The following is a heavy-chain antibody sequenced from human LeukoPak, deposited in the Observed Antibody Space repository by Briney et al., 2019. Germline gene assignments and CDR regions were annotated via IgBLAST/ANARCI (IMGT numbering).Heavy chain of an antibody. D-gene: IGHD3-16*01. V-gene: IGHV4-34*01. Sequence: SETLSLTCAVYGGSFSGYYWSWIRQPPGKGLEWIGEINHSGSTNYNPSLKSRVIMSLDKSKDQFSLKLRSVTAADTAVYYCVKGGDQVLQDLDLWGQGTLVTVSS. CDR3: VKGGDQVLQDLDL. CDR1: GGSFSGYY. J-gene: IGHJ1*01. CDR2: INHSGST.